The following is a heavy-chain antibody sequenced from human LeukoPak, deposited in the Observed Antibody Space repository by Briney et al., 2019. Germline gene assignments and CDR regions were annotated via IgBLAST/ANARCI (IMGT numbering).Heavy chain of an antibody. CDR1: GGSISSYY. V-gene: IGHV4-59*01. J-gene: IGHJ5*02. CDR2: IYYSGST. D-gene: IGHD6-6*01. Sequence: SETLSLTCTVSGGSISSYYWSWIRQPPGKGLEWIGYIYYSGSTNYNPSLKSRVTISVDTSKNQFSLKLSSVTAADTAVYYCARGRIAAQTINWFDPWGQGTLVTVSS. CDR3: ARGRIAAQTINWFDP.